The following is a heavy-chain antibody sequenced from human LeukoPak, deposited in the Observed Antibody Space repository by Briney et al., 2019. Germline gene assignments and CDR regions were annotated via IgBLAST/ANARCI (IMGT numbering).Heavy chain of an antibody. CDR2: ITSSGSTV. CDR1: GFTFSSYE. Sequence: GGSLRLSCAASGFTFSSYEMNLVRQAPGKGLEWVSYITSSGSTVYYADSVKGRFTIPRGNARKSLYLQMNRLRAEDTAVYYCARDIDSSGLDAFDIWGQGTMVTVSS. J-gene: IGHJ3*02. V-gene: IGHV3-48*03. D-gene: IGHD3-22*01. CDR3: ARDIDSSGLDAFDI.